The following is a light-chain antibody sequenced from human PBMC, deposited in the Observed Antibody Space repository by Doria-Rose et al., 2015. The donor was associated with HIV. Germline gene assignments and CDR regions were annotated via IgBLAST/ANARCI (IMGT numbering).Light chain of an antibody. Sequence: LTQSPGTLSLSPGERATLSCRASQSFSSTYLAWYQQKPGRATSQLIYDGSTRATGIPDRFSASGSGTDFTLTINRLEPEDFALYYCHQYGTSWTFGQGTKVEI. CDR2: DGS. CDR1: QSFSSTY. V-gene: IGKV3-20*01. CDR3: HQYGTSWT. J-gene: IGKJ1*01.